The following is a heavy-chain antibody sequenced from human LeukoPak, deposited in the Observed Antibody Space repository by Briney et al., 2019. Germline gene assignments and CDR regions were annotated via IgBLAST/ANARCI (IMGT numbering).Heavy chain of an antibody. CDR3: ATSYSSSWYPPLGYFQH. V-gene: IGHV3-66*01. D-gene: IGHD6-13*01. CDR1: GFTVSSNY. J-gene: IGHJ1*01. Sequence: GGSLRLSCAASGFTVSSNYMSWVRQAPGKGLEWVSVIYSGGSTYYADSVKGRFTISRDNSKNTLYLQMNSLRAEDTAVYYCATSYSSSWYPPLGYFQHWGQGTLVTVSS. CDR2: IYSGGST.